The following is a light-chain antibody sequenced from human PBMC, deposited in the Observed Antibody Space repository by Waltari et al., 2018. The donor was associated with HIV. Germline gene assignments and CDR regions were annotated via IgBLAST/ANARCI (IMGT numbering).Light chain of an antibody. Sequence: QSMLTQPPSVSGAPGQRVTISCTGSSSTIGTGYDVNRYQQVPGTAPKLLISGNNNRPSAVPARFSAAKSGTSSSLPVTGLRAADEADYFCQSYDISLSASVVFGGGTKLTVL. CDR2: GNN. CDR1: SSTIGTGYD. J-gene: IGLJ2*01. CDR3: QSYDISLSASVV. V-gene: IGLV1-40*01.